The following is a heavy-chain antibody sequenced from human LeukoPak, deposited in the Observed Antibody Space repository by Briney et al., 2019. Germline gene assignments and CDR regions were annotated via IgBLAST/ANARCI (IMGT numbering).Heavy chain of an antibody. Sequence: GESLKISCQASGYSFTSYWISWVRQMPGKGLEWMGRIDPSDSYTNYSPSFQGHVTISADKSISTAYLQWSSLKASDTAMYYCARGYGDYGTRLDYWGQGTLVTVSS. V-gene: IGHV5-10-1*01. CDR3: ARGYGDYGTRLDY. J-gene: IGHJ4*02. D-gene: IGHD4-17*01. CDR1: GYSFTSYW. CDR2: IDPSDSYT.